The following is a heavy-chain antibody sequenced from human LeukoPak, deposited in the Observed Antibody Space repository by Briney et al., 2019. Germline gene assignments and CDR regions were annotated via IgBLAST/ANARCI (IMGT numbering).Heavy chain of an antibody. D-gene: IGHD1-26*01. J-gene: IGHJ4*02. CDR2: ISAYNGNT. Sequence: ASVKVSCKASGGTFSSYAISWVRQAPGQGLEWMGWISAYNGNTNYAQKLQGRVTMTTDTSTSTAYMELRSLRSDDTAVYYCARDRRYSGSYPPNPYYFDYWGQGTLVTVSS. CDR1: GGTFSSYA. CDR3: ARDRRYSGSYPPNPYYFDY. V-gene: IGHV1-18*01.